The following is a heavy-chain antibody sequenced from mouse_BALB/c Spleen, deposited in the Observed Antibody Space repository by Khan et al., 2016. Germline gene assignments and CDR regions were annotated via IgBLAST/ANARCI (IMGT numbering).Heavy chain of an antibody. CDR3: ARMCDGDDPWFVY. Sequence: QVQLQQSGAELVKPGASVKISCKATGYTFSSYWIEWVKQRPGHGLEWIGEILPGGGTTNYNEKFKGKATFTADISSNTAYMQLSSLTSEDSAVYYCARMCDGDDPWFVYWGQGTLVTVSA. CDR1: GYTFSSYW. D-gene: IGHD2-2*01. CDR2: ILPGGGTT. V-gene: IGHV1-9*01. J-gene: IGHJ3*01.